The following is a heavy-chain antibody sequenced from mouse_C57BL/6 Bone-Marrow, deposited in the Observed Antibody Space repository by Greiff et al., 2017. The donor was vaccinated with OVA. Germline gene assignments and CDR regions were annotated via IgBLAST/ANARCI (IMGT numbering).Heavy chain of an antibody. CDR2: IYPGDGDT. CDR3: EPNCFDY. Sequence: QVQLQQSGPELVKPGASVKISCKASGYAFSSSWMNWVKQRPGKGLEWIGRIYPGDGDTNYNGKFKGKATLTADKSSSTAYMQLSSLTSEDSAVYFCEPNCFDYWGQGTTLTVSS. V-gene: IGHV1-82*01. J-gene: IGHJ2*01. CDR1: GYAFSSSW. D-gene: IGHD5-1*01.